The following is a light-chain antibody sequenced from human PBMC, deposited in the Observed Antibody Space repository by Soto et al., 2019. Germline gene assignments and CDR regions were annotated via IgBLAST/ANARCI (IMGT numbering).Light chain of an antibody. V-gene: IGLV4-69*01. CDR3: QTWGTGSAIVV. CDR2: VNSGGSH. J-gene: IGLJ7*01. CDR1: SGHSKSA. Sequence: QLVLTQSPSASASLGASVKLTCTLSSGHSKSAIAWHQQQPEKGPRYLMKVNSGGSHIKGDGIPDRFSGSSSGAERYLFISSLQSEDEADYYCQTWGTGSAIVVFGGGTQLSVL.